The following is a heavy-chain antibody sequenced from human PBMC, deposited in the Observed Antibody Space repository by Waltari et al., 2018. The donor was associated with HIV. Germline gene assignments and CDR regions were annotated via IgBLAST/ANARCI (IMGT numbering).Heavy chain of an antibody. J-gene: IGHJ4*02. D-gene: IGHD5-18*01. CDR1: GGSISGGGYY. CDR3: ARGPTAMVTFDS. Sequence: QVQLQESGPGLVKPSQTLSLTCTVPGGSISGGGYYWSWVRQPAGKGLEWIGRSHASGRTNYNPPLRSRVTISVDASKNQFSLKLTSVTAADTAVYFCARGPTAMVTFDSWGQGTLVTVSS. CDR2: SHASGRT. V-gene: IGHV4-61*02.